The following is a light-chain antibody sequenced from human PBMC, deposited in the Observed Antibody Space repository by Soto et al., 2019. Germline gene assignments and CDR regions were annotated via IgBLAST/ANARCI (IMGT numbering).Light chain of an antibody. Sequence: QSALTQPPSASGSPGQSVTISCTGTGSDVGAYNYVSWYRQYPGKAPKLVIFEVNKRPSGVPDRISGSKSGITASLTVSGLQAEEEADYYCCSYAGSNNYVFGTGTKVNVL. CDR3: CSYAGSNNYV. V-gene: IGLV2-8*01. J-gene: IGLJ1*01. CDR1: GSDVGAYNY. CDR2: EVN.